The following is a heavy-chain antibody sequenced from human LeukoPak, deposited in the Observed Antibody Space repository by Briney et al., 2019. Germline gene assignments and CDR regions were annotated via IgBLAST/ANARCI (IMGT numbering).Heavy chain of an antibody. CDR3: ASSGTMDV. J-gene: IGHJ6*02. Sequence: ASVKASCKASGGTFSSYAISWVRQAPGQGLEWMGRIIPILGIANYAQKFQGRVTITADKSTSTAYMELSSLRSEDTAVYYCASSGTMDVWGQGTTVTVSS. CDR1: GGTFSSYA. CDR2: IIPILGIA. V-gene: IGHV1-69*04.